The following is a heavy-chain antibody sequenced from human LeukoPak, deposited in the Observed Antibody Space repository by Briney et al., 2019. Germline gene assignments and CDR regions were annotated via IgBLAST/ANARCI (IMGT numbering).Heavy chain of an antibody. Sequence: ASVKVSCKASGYTFTDYYIHWVRQAPGQGREWMGWINPNSGDTNYAQKVQGRVTMTRDTSISTAYMELSRLRSDDTAVYYCARETVPAIAAPRGLNYWGQGTLVTVSS. V-gene: IGHV1-2*02. CDR2: INPNSGDT. J-gene: IGHJ4*02. D-gene: IGHD6-13*01. CDR1: GYTFTDYY. CDR3: ARETVPAIAAPRGLNY.